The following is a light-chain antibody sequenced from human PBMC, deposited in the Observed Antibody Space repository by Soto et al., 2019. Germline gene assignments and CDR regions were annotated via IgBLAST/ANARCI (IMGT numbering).Light chain of an antibody. CDR3: QQYGDSPVT. J-gene: IGKJ1*01. CDR1: QSVDIN. V-gene: IGKV3-20*01. Sequence: IVLTQSPATLSVSPGSRVTLSCRASQSVDINLAWYQQKPGQSPRLLISDASSRATDVPDRFSGSGSGTDFSLTISRLEPEDFAVYYCQQYGDSPVTFGQGTKVDI. CDR2: DAS.